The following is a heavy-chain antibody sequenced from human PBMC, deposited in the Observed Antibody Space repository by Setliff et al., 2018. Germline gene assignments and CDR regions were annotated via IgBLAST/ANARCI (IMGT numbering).Heavy chain of an antibody. CDR2: TIPMFDRP. CDR3: ARGNMDVVAAGGKYCVMDV. CDR1: GGTFKNHA. Sequence: SVKVSCKTSGGTFKNHAISWVRQAPGQGLEWMGGTIPMFDRPNYAQKFQGRVAITADESTNTAYIEISSLRYEDTAVYYCARGNMDVVAAGGKYCVMDVWGQGTTVTVS. V-gene: IGHV1-69*13. J-gene: IGHJ6*02. D-gene: IGHD6-13*01.